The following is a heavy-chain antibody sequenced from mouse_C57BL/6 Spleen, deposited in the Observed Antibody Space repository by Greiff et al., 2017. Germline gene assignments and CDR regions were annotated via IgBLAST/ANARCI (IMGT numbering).Heavy chain of an antibody. D-gene: IGHD2-3*01. J-gene: IGHJ2*01. V-gene: IGHV1-20*01. Sequence: VQLQQSGPELVKPGDSVKISCKASGYSFTGYFLNWVMQSHGKSLEWIGRINPYNGDTFYNQKFKGKATLTVDKSSSPANMELRSLTSEVSAVYYCARSEWLLRTYFDYWGQGTTLTVSS. CDR2: INPYNGDT. CDR3: ARSEWLLRTYFDY. CDR1: GYSFTGYF.